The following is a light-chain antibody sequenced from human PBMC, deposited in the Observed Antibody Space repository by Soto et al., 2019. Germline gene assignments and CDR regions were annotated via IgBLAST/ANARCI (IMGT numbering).Light chain of an antibody. Sequence: DIVMTQSPLSLPVTPGEPASISCRSSHSLLHSNGYNYLDWYLQKPGQSPQLLIYLGSNRASGVADRVSCSGSGTDFTLKISRVEAEAVEVYYCMQALQTPRLTFGGGTKVEIK. J-gene: IGKJ4*01. V-gene: IGKV2-28*01. CDR1: HSLLHSNGYNY. CDR2: LGS. CDR3: MQALQTPRLT.